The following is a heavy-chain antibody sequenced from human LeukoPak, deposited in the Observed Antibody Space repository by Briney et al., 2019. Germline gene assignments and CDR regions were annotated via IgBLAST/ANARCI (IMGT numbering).Heavy chain of an antibody. CDR2: INSDGSST. D-gene: IGHD3-22*01. J-gene: IGHJ4*02. CDR3: ARVTYYYDSSGYPPDY. Sequence: PGGSLRLSCAASGFTFSSYWMHWVRQAPGKRLVWVSRINSDGSSTSYADSVKGRFTISRDNAKNTLYLQMNSLRAEDTAVYYCARVTYYYDSSGYPPDYWGQGTLVTVSS. V-gene: IGHV3-74*01. CDR1: GFTFSSYW.